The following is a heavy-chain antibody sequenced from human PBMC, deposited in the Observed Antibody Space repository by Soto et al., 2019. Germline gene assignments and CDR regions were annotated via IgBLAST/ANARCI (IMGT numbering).Heavy chain of an antibody. CDR3: ATKGDNGGLEY. CDR1: GYTFTRYY. V-gene: IGHV1-46*01. D-gene: IGHD2-21*01. J-gene: IGHJ4*02. Sequence: ASVKVSCKASGYTFTRYYIHWVRQAPGQVLEGMGIINPSGGTTSYAQKFQGRVTMTRDTSTSTVYMELSSLRSDDTAVYYCATKGDNGGLEYWGQGAMVTVSS. CDR2: INPSGGTT.